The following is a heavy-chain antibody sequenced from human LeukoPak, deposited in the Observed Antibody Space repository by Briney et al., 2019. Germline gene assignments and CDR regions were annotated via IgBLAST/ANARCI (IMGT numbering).Heavy chain of an antibody. V-gene: IGHV1-69*04. J-gene: IGHJ4*02. CDR3: ARDLVIGVVVTADY. CDR2: IIPILGIA. CDR1: GGTFSGYA. D-gene: IGHD2-21*02. Sequence: ASVKVSCKASGGTFSGYAISWVRQAPGQGLEWMGRIIPILGIANYAQKFQGRVTITADKSTSTAYMELRSLRSDDTAVYYCARDLVIGVVVTADYWGQGTLVTVSS.